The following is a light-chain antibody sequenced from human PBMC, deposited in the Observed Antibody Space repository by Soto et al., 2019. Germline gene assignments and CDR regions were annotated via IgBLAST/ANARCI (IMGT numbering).Light chain of an antibody. CDR1: TLPKQY. CDR3: QSTDTVGSYADVL. Sequence: SYELTQPPSVSVSPGQTARITCSGDTLPKQYAYWYQQKPGQAPMLVIYKDIERPSGIPERFSGSSSGTTVTLTISGVQEEDEADYYCQSTDTVGSYADVLFGGGTKLTVL. V-gene: IGLV3-25*03. J-gene: IGLJ3*02. CDR2: KDI.